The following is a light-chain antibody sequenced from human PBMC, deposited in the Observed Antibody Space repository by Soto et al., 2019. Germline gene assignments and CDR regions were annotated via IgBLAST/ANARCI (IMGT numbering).Light chain of an antibody. CDR1: SSDVGGYNY. Sequence: QCVLTQPASVSGSPGQSITISCTGTSSDVGGYNYVSWYQQHPGKAPKLMIYDVSNRPSGVSNRFSGSKSGNTASLTISGLQAEDEADYYCSSYTGSSTLVFGGGTKLTVL. CDR3: SSYTGSSTLV. V-gene: IGLV2-14*01. CDR2: DVS. J-gene: IGLJ2*01.